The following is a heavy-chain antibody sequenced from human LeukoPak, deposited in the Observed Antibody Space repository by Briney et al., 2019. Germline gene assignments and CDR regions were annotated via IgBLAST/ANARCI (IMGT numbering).Heavy chain of an antibody. CDR3: ARDVSPPYCGGDCYSLSDVDY. D-gene: IGHD2-21*01. CDR2: ISSSSSYI. Sequence: GGSLRLSCAASGFTFSSYAMSWVRQAPGKGLEWVSSISSSSSYIYYADSVKGRFTISRDNAKNSLYLQMNSLRAEDTAVYYCARDVSPPYCGGDCYSLSDVDYWGQGTLVTVSS. CDR1: GFTFSSYA. V-gene: IGHV3-21*01. J-gene: IGHJ4*02.